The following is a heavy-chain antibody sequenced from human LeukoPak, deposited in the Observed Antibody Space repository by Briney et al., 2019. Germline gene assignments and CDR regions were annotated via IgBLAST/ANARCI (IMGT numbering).Heavy chain of an antibody. CDR3: AGSPIGYGMDV. V-gene: IGHV4-4*02. CDR2: IYHSGST. J-gene: IGHJ6*04. Sequence: PSETLSLTCAVSGGSISNENWWGWVRRPPGKGLEWIGEIYHSGSTNYIPSLKSRVTISVDKSKNQFSLKLTSVTAADPAVYYCAGSPIGYGMDVWGKGTTVTVSS. CDR1: GGSISNENW.